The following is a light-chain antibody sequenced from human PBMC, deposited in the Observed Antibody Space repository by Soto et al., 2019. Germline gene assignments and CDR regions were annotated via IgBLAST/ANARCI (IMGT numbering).Light chain of an antibody. Sequence: EIVRTQSPATLSVSPGERATISYRASQSVSSNLAWYQQKPGQAPRLLIYGASTRATGIPARFSGSGSGTEFTLTISSLQPEDFATYYCQQLKNYPITFGQGTRLENK. CDR3: QQLKNYPIT. CDR2: GAS. CDR1: QSVSSN. V-gene: IGKV3-15*01. J-gene: IGKJ5*01.